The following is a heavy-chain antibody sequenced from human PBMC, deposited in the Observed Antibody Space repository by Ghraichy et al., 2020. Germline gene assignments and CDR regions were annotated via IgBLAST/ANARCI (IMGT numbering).Heavy chain of an antibody. J-gene: IGHJ5*02. V-gene: IGHV4-59*01. CDR3: ARTIAAAGQRWFDP. D-gene: IGHD6-13*01. CDR1: GGSISSYY. CDR2: IYYSGST. Sequence: SETLSLTCTVSGGSISSYYWSWIRQPPGKGLEWIGYIYYSGSTNYNPSLKSRVTISVDTSKNQFCLKLSSVTAADTAVYYCARTIAAAGQRWFDPWGQGTLVTVSS.